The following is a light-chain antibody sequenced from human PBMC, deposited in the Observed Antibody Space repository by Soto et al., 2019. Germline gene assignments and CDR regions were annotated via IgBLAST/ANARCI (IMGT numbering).Light chain of an antibody. CDR2: EVS. Sequence: QSVLTQPASVSGSPGQSITISCTGTSSDVGGYNYVSWYQQHPGKAPKLMIYEVSNRPSGVSNRFSGSKSANTASLTISGLQAEDEADYYCSSYTSGTTLVFGTGTKVTV. J-gene: IGLJ1*01. CDR1: SSDVGGYNY. CDR3: SSYTSGTTLV. V-gene: IGLV2-14*01.